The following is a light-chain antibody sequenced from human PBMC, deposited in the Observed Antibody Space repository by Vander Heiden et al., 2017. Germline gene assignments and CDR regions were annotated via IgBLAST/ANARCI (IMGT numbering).Light chain of an antibody. J-gene: IGKJ3*01. CDR3: HQCSSTPLT. Sequence: DIQMTQSPSSLSASVGDRVTITCRASQSISIYLTWSQQKPGKAPKLLIYAASSLQSGVPSRFSGSGSGTDFTLTISSMKPEDFATYYCHQCSSTPLTFGPGTKVDIK. V-gene: IGKV1-39*01. CDR2: AAS. CDR1: QSISIY.